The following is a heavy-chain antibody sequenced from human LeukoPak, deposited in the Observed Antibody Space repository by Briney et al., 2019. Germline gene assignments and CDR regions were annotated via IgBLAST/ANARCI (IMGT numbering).Heavy chain of an antibody. J-gene: IGHJ5*02. D-gene: IGHD6-13*01. CDR2: ISAYYGNT. CDR3: ARTRYSYNWFDP. CDR1: GYTFTSYG. V-gene: IGHV1-18*01. Sequence: ASVKVSCKASGYTFTSYGISWVRQAPGQGLEWMGWISAYYGNTNYAQKLQGRVTMTTDTSTSTAYMELRSLRSDDTAVYYCARTRYSYNWFDPWGQGTLVTVSS.